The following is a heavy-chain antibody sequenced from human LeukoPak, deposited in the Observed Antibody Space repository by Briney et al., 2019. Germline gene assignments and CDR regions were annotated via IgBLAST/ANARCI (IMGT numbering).Heavy chain of an antibody. V-gene: IGHV3-23*01. CDR2: ISGSGGST. D-gene: IGHD6-13*01. CDR1: GFTFSSYA. Sequence: GGSLRLSCAASGFTFSSYAMSWVRQAPGKGLGVSGISGSGGSTYYADSVKGRFTISRDNSKNTLYLQLNSLRAEDTAVYYCAKGGVSSSFKRPYYFDYWGQGTLVTVSS. J-gene: IGHJ4*02. CDR3: AKGGVSSSFKRPYYFDY.